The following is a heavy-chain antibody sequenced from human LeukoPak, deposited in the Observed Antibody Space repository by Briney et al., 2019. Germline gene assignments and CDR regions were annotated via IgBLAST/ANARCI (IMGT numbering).Heavy chain of an antibody. J-gene: IGHJ4*02. Sequence: PGGSLRLSCAASGFTFSSYGMHWVRQAPGKGLEWVSAISGSGGSTYYADSVKGRFTISRDNSKNTLYLQMNSLRAEDTAVYYCAKPDRAIAAPGYWGQGTLVTVSS. V-gene: IGHV3-23*01. CDR3: AKPDRAIAAPGY. D-gene: IGHD6-6*01. CDR1: GFTFSSYG. CDR2: ISGSGGST.